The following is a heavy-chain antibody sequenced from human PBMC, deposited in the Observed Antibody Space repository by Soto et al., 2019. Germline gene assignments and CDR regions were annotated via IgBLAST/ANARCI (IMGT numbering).Heavy chain of an antibody. CDR1: GFTFSNYG. Sequence: GSLRLSCAASGFTFSNYGMHWVRQAPGKGLECVTSVWYDGSYKYYVDSVKGRFTISRDNSKDILYLQMNGLRDDATAVYYCARDASVARGNWFCAWGQGTLDTGSS. CDR3: ARDASVARGNWFCA. J-gene: IGHJ5*02. V-gene: IGHV3-33*01. CDR2: VWYDGSYK.